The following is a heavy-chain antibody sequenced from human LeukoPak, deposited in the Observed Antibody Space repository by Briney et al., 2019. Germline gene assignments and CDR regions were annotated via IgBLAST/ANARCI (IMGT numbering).Heavy chain of an antibody. CDR2: ISWDSDAM. V-gene: IGHV3-9*01. CDR3: AKVHYRVQWLIGNFFDL. D-gene: IGHD6-19*01. CDR1: EFIFHDFA. Sequence: GGSRRLSCAASEFIFHDFAMHWVRQAPGKGLEWVAGISWDSDAMHYADSVKGRFTISRDNAKKYLSLQMDSLRPEDTALYYCAKVHYRVQWLIGNFFDLWGQGTLVSVSS. J-gene: IGHJ4*02.